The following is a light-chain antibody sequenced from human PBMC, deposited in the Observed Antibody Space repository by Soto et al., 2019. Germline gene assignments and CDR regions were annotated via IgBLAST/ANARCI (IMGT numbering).Light chain of an antibody. CDR1: QSVSSF. J-gene: IGKJ4*01. V-gene: IGKV3-11*01. CDR3: QQFSSYPLT. Sequence: EIVLTQSPVTLSLSPGERATLSCRASQSVSSFLAWYQHKPGQPPRLLIYDVSNRAAGIPARFSGSGSGTDFTLTISSLEPEDFAVYYCQQFSSYPLTFGGGTKVEIK. CDR2: DVS.